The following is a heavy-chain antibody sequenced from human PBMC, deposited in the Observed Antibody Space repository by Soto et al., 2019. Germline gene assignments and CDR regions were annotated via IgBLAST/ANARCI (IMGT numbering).Heavy chain of an antibody. D-gene: IGHD2-21*02. J-gene: IGHJ6*02. CDR2: IGRRSDI. Sequence: PGGSLRLSCAASGFTFSNAWMSWVRQAPGKGLEWVSSIGRRSDIYYADSVKGRFTISRDNAKNSVSLQMNSLRDEDTAVYYCAREETAWPLAYGLDVWGQGTTVTVSS. CDR1: GFTFSNAW. CDR3: AREETAWPLAYGLDV. V-gene: IGHV3-21*01.